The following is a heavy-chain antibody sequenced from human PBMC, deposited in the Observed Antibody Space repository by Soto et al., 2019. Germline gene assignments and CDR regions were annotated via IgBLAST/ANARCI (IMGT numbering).Heavy chain of an antibody. V-gene: IGHV4-39*01. J-gene: IGHJ5*02. CDR1: GGSISSSGYY. CDR2: LYYSGST. CDR3: ARSQGITTFNWFDP. Sequence: QLQLQESGPGLVKHSETLSLTCTVSGGSISSSGYYWGWIRQPPGKGLEWIGSLYYSGSTYYNPSLKSRVAISVDTSKNQFSLRLSSVTAADTSFYYCARSQGITTFNWFDPWGQGTLVTVSS. D-gene: IGHD3-3*01.